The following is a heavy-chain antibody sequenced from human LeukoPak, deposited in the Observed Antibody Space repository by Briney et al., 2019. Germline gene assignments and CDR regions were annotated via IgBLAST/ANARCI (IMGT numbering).Heavy chain of an antibody. Sequence: GRSLRLSCAASGFTFSSYGMHWVRQAPGKGLEWVAVISYDGSNKYYADSVKGRFTISRDNSKNTLYLQMNSLRAEDTAVYYCAKARVVAASTSPFYYYYMDVWSKGTTVTVSS. J-gene: IGHJ6*03. V-gene: IGHV3-30*18. CDR2: ISYDGSNK. D-gene: IGHD2-15*01. CDR1: GFTFSSYG. CDR3: AKARVVAASTSPFYYYYMDV.